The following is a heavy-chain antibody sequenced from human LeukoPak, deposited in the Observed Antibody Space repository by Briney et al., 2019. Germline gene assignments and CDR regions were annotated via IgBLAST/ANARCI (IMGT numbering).Heavy chain of an antibody. CDR1: GGSFSSYY. Sequence: SETLSLTCAVYGGSFSSYYWGWIRQPPGKGLEWIGEINHSGGTNYNPSLKSRVTISVDTPKNQFSLKLSSVTAADTAVYYCARRHGDYFLDYWGQGTLVTVSS. CDR2: INHSGGT. J-gene: IGHJ4*02. V-gene: IGHV4-34*01. CDR3: ARRHGDYFLDY. D-gene: IGHD4-17*01.